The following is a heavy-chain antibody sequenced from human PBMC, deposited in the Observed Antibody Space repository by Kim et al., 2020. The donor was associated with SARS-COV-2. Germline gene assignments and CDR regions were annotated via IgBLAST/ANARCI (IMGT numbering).Heavy chain of an antibody. Sequence: GGSLRLSCAPSGFTFSSYEMNWVRQAPGKGLEWVSYISESGTNTYYADSVKGRFIISRDNSKNSLFLQMNSLRAEDTAVYYCARESVTGTDAFDIWGQGTVVTVSS. V-gene: IGHV3-48*03. CDR3: ARESVTGTDAFDI. CDR2: ISESGTNT. D-gene: IGHD6-19*01. J-gene: IGHJ3*02. CDR1: GFTFSSYE.